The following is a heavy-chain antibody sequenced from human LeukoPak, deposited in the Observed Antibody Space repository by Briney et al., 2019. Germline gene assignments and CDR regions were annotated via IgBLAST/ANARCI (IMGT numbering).Heavy chain of an antibody. CDR3: AREVKDYYYDSSGYFNY. CDR2: IYTSGST. D-gene: IGHD3-22*01. J-gene: IGHJ4*02. V-gene: IGHV4-4*07. CDR1: GGSISSYY. Sequence: SETLSLTCTVSGGSISSYYWSWIRQPAGKGLEWIGRIYTSGSTNYNPSLKSRVTMSVDTSKNQFSLKLSSVTAADTAVYYCAREVKDYYYDSSGYFNYWGQGTLVTVSS.